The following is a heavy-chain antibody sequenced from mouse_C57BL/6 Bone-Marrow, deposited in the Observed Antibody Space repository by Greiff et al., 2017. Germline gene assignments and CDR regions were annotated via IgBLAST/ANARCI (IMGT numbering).Heavy chain of an antibody. V-gene: IGHV1-55*01. CDR2: INPGSGST. D-gene: IGHD2-5*01. J-gene: IGHJ1*03. Sequence: QVQLQQPGAELVKPGASVKMSCKASGYTFTSYWITWVKQRPGQGLEWIGDINPGSGSTSYNEKFKSKATLTVDPSSSTAYMQLSSLTSEDSAVYSCASPYYSNYSYFDVRGTGTTVTVSA. CDR1: GYTFTSYW. CDR3: ASPYYSNYSYFDV.